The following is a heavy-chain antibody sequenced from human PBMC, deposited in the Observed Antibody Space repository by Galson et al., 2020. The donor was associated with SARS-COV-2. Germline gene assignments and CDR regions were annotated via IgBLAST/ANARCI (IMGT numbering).Heavy chain of an antibody. CDR1: GFTFSNAW. CDR3: TSLINPLGENGFDP. V-gene: IGHV3-15*01. CDR2: IKSKTDGGTP. J-gene: IGHJ5*02. Sequence: GESLKISCAASGFTFSNAWMSWVRQAPGKGLEWVGRIKSKTDGGTPDYAAPVKGRFTISRDDSKNTLFLQMNSLKTEDTAVYYCTSLINPLGENGFDPWGQGTLVTVSS. D-gene: IGHD3-16*01.